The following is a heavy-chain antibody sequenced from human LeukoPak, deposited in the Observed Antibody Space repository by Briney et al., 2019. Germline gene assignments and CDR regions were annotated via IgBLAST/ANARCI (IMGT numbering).Heavy chain of an antibody. D-gene: IGHD6-19*01. CDR3: ARKQWLNS. V-gene: IGHV3-21*01. CDR2: ITTGGDDL. Sequence: GGSLRLSCAASGFTFSPYSLTWVRQAPGKGLEWVSSITTGGDDLYYSDSVKGRFTISRDNAKNSLFLQMNNLRAEDTAVYYCARKQWLNSWGQGTRVIVSS. J-gene: IGHJ5*02. CDR1: GFTFSPYS.